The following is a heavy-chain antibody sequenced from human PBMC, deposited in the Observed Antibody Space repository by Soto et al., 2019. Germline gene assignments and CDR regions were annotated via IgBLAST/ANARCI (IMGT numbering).Heavy chain of an antibody. CDR3: ATNQGYCSSTSCYWHYGMDV. D-gene: IGHD2-2*01. CDR1: GYTFTSYG. Sequence: ASVKVSCKASGYTFTSYGISWVRQAPGQGLEWMGWISAYNGNTNYAQKLQGRVTMTTDTSTSTAYMELRSLRSDDTAVYYCATNQGYCSSTSCYWHYGMDVCGQGTSVTVSS. V-gene: IGHV1-18*01. J-gene: IGHJ6*02. CDR2: ISAYNGNT.